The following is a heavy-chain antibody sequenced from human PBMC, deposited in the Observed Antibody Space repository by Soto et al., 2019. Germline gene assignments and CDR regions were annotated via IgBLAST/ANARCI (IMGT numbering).Heavy chain of an antibody. D-gene: IGHD1-26*01. J-gene: IGHJ4*02. Sequence: QAQLVQSGAEVKKPGASVKVSCKASGYTFTGYDINWVRQATGQGLEWMGWMNPNSGNTGYAQNFQGRVTMTRDNSITTAYMELTSLRYDDSAVYYCAGEKVGTTGIDFWGQGTLVTVSS. V-gene: IGHV1-8*01. CDR3: AGEKVGTTGIDF. CDR1: GYTFTGYD. CDR2: MNPNSGNT.